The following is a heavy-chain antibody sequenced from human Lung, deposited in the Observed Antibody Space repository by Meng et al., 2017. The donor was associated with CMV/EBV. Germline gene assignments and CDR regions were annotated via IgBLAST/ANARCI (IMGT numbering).Heavy chain of an antibody. D-gene: IGHD1-7*01. Sequence: LXCAAYGGSFSGSYWHWIRQPPGMGLEWIGEIDGTGRTKYSPSLNSRVTILIDTSKKQFSLELSSVTAADTAVYYCARLTGTVYVHWFDSWGQGTLVTVSS. CDR3: ARLTGTVYVHWFDS. CDR2: IDGTGRT. J-gene: IGHJ5*01. CDR1: GGSFSGSY. V-gene: IGHV4-34*01.